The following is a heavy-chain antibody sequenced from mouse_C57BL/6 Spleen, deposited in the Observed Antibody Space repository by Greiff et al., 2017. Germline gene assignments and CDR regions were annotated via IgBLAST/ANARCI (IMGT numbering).Heavy chain of an antibody. V-gene: IGHV1-55*01. CDR2: IYPGSGST. D-gene: IGHD3-2*02. Sequence: QVQLQQPGAELVWPGSSVKLSCKASGYTFTSYWMHWVKQRPGQGLEWIGDIYPGSGSTNYNEKFKSKATLTVDTSSSTAYMQLSSLTSEDSAVYYCARPSSGYDFDYWGQGTTLTVSS. J-gene: IGHJ2*01. CDR1: GYTFTSYW. CDR3: ARPSSGYDFDY.